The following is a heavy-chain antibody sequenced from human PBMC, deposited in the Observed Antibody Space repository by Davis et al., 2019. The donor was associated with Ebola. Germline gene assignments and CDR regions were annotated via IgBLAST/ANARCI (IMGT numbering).Heavy chain of an antibody. CDR1: GFTFSSYW. D-gene: IGHD3-9*01. CDR2: IKQDGSEK. V-gene: IGHV3-7*01. J-gene: IGHJ4*02. Sequence: PGGSLRLSCAASGFTFSSYWMSWVRQAPGKGLEWVANIKQDGSEKYYVDSVKGRFTISRDNAKNSLYLQMNSLRDEDTAVYYCARTDYDILTGYYGYWGQGTLVTVSS. CDR3: ARTDYDILTGYYGY.